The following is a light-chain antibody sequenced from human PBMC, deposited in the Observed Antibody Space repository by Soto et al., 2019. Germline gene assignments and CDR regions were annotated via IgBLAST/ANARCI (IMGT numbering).Light chain of an antibody. Sequence: EVVLTQSPATLSGSPGERAALSCRASHSVTGSLGGYEQRPGQVATVLMYLACTTATGIPDRFSVRGSWTDFTLTIRTLPPPDSALSYCQPYGSSPLTFGG. CDR3: QPYGSSPLT. CDR1: HSVTGS. V-gene: IGKV3-20*01. J-gene: IGKJ4*01. CDR2: LAC.